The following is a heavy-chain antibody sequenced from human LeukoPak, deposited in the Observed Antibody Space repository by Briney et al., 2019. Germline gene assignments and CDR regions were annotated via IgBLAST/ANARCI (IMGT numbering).Heavy chain of an antibody. D-gene: IGHD6-6*01. V-gene: IGHV3-9*03. CDR3: AKDIGYSRSSGFDH. CDR1: GFTFDDYA. Sequence: PGRSLRLSCAASGFTFDDYAVHWLRQAPGKGLEWLSGISWNSGSIGYADSVKGRFTISRDNAKNSLYLQMNSLRAEDMALYYCAKDIGYSRSSGFDHWGQGTLVTVSS. J-gene: IGHJ4*02. CDR2: ISWNSGSI.